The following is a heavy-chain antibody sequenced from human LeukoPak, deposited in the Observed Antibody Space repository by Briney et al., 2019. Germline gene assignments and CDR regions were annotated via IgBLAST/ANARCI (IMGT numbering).Heavy chain of an antibody. CDR1: GFTFTSYN. J-gene: IGHJ4*02. V-gene: IGHV3-21*01. CDR2: ISSSSDYR. D-gene: IGHD3-22*01. CDR3: ARDPRGPTTYDSSARDSLDY. Sequence: GGSLRLSCVASGFTFTSYNINWVRQAPGKGLEWVSSISSSSDYRHYADSVKGRFTISRDNAKDSLYLQMSSLRTEDTAVYYCARDPRGPTTYDSSARDSLDYWGQGTLVTVSS.